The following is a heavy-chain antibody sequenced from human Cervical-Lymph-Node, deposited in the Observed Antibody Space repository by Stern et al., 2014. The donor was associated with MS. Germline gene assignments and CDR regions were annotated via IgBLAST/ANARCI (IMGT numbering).Heavy chain of an antibody. CDR1: GGTFSTLT. J-gene: IGHJ5*02. CDR2: ITPIFGST. V-gene: IGHV1-69*01. D-gene: IGHD3-10*01. Sequence: VQLVQSGAEGKKPGSSVKVSCKASGGTFSTLTISWLRQAHGQGLEWMVGITPIFGSTKYAQKFQGIFTITADESTSTAYMELSILISEDTAFYYCAAGGSAVFDPWGQGTLVTVSS. CDR3: AAGGSAVFDP.